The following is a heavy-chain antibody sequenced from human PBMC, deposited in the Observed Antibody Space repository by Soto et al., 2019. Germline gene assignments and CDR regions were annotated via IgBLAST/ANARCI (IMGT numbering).Heavy chain of an antibody. CDR3: AKDQGVPAAEPYYFDY. J-gene: IGHJ4*02. CDR1: GFTFSSYA. V-gene: IGHV3-23*01. CDR2: ISGSGGST. D-gene: IGHD2-2*01. Sequence: GGSLRLSCAASGFTFSSYAMSWVRQAPGKGLEWVSAISGSGGSTYYADSVKGRFTISRDNSKNTLYLQMNSLRAEDTAVYYCAKDQGVPAAEPYYFDYWGQGTLVTVSS.